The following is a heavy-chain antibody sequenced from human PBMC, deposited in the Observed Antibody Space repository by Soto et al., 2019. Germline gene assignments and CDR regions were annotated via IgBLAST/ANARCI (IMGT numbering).Heavy chain of an antibody. J-gene: IGHJ6*02. CDR1: GFTFDDYT. CDR2: ISWDGGST. D-gene: IGHD6-6*01. V-gene: IGHV3-43*01. Sequence: GSLRLSCAASGFTFDDYTMHWVRQAPGKGLEWVSLISWDGGSTYYADSVKGRFTISRDNSKNSLYLQMNSLRTEDTALYYCAKDLEYSSSSGDNYYYYGMDVWGQGTTVTVSS. CDR3: AKDLEYSSSSGDNYYYYGMDV.